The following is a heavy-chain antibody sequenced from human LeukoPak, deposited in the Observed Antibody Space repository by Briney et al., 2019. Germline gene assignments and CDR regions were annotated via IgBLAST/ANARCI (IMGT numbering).Heavy chain of an antibody. J-gene: IGHJ4*02. CDR2: ISGSGGST. CDR1: GFTFSSYA. D-gene: IGHD4-23*01. Sequence: GGSLRLSCAASGFTFSSYAMSWVRQAPGKGLEWVSAISGSGGSTYYADSVKGRFTISRDNSKNTLYLQMNSLRAEDTAVYYCARDAPSTVVTQPNSLFDYWGQGTLVTVSS. V-gene: IGHV3-23*01. CDR3: ARDAPSTVVTQPNSLFDY.